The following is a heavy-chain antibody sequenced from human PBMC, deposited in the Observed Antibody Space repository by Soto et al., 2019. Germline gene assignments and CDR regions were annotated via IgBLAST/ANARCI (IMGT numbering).Heavy chain of an antibody. V-gene: IGHV2-26*01. CDR3: GRILRHKYYPPDY. D-gene: IGHD1-26*01. CDR2: ISSNDEK. CDR1: GISHSNDRTG. Sequence: SAPTLVNPTATLPLTSTVSGISHSNDRTGVSWILQPPGTALEWLSHISSNDEKSYSTSLKNRPTISKYTSKSQVVLTMTNMVPLDTGTYFCGRILRHKYYPPDYWGQGTKVTVSS. J-gene: IGHJ4*01.